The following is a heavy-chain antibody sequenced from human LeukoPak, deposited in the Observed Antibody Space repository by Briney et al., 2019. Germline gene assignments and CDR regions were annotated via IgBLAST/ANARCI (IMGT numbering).Heavy chain of an antibody. J-gene: IGHJ5*02. CDR3: ARRLTQYDCFDP. V-gene: IGHV6-1*01. CDR2: TYYRSTWYN. Sequence: SQTLSLTCAIPGDSVSSNSVTWNWIKQSPSRGLEWLGRTYYRSTWYNDYAVSVRGRITVNPDTSKNQFSLHLNSVTPEDTAVYYCARRLTQYDCFDPWGQGILVTVSS. CDR1: GDSVSSNSVT. D-gene: IGHD2-2*01.